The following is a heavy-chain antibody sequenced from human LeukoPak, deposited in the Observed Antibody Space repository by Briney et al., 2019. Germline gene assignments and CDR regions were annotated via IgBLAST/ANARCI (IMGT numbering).Heavy chain of an antibody. J-gene: IGHJ1*01. Sequence: GGSLRLSCAASGFTFSSYAMSWVRQAPGKGLKWVSAISGSGGSTYYANSVKGRFTISRDNSKNTLYLQMNSLRAEDTAVYYCAKDLYCSGGSCYSGEYFQHWGQGTLVTVSS. CDR2: ISGSGGST. CDR3: AKDLYCSGGSCYSGEYFQH. D-gene: IGHD2-15*01. V-gene: IGHV3-23*01. CDR1: GFTFSSYA.